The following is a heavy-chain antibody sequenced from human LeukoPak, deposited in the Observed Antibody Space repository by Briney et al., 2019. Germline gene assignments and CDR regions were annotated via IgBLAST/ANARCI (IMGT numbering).Heavy chain of an antibody. CDR2: INPNSGGT. Sequence: GASVKVSCKASGYTFTGYYMHWVRQAPGQGLEWMGWINPNSGGTNYAQKFQGRVTMTRDTSISTAYMEPSRLRSDDTAVYYCARFLIVGATGLDYWGQGTLVTVSS. CDR3: ARFLIVGATGLDY. CDR1: GYTFTGYY. D-gene: IGHD1-26*01. J-gene: IGHJ4*02. V-gene: IGHV1-2*02.